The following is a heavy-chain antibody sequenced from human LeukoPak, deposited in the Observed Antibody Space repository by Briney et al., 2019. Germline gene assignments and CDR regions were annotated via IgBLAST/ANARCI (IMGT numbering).Heavy chain of an antibody. CDR3: ARDSVDHYDSSGYYSPHYFDY. V-gene: IGHV4-39*07. CDR1: GGSITRSRYY. CDR2: MYYSGGI. J-gene: IGHJ4*02. D-gene: IGHD3-22*01. Sequence: SETLSLTRPGSGGSITRSRYYRGWIREPPGKGLERIRNMYYSGGIYYHPSLKSRITISVDTSKNQFSLKLSSVTAADTAVYYCARDSVDHYDSSGYYSPHYFDYWGQGTLVTVSS.